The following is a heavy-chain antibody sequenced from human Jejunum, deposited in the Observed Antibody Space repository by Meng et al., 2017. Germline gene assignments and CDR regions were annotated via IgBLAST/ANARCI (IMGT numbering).Heavy chain of an antibody. Sequence: GESLKISCAASGFTFSRYWMSWVRQAPGKGLEWVANIKEDGSEKYYVDSVEGRFTISRDNSKNSLYLQINSLRVEDTAVYYCARDSYGNDYWGQGTLVTFSS. V-gene: IGHV3-7*01. CDR2: IKEDGSEK. CDR1: GFTFSRYW. J-gene: IGHJ4*02. CDR3: ARDSYGNDY. D-gene: IGHD4-11*01.